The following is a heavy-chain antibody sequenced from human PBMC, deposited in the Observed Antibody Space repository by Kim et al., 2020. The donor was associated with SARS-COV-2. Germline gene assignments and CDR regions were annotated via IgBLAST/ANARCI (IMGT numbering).Heavy chain of an antibody. CDR1: GYTFTSYG. CDR2: ISAYNGNT. D-gene: IGHD3-22*01. V-gene: IGHV1-18*01. Sequence: ASVKVSCKASGYTFTSYGISWVRQAPGQGLEWMGWISAYNGNTNYAQKLQGRVTMTTDTSTSTAYMELRSLRSDDTAVYYCARDIAYDEYYYGMDVWGQGTTVTVSS. J-gene: IGHJ6*02. CDR3: ARDIAYDEYYYGMDV.